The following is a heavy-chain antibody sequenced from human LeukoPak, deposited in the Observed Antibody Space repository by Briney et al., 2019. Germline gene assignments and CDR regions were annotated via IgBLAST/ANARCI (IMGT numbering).Heavy chain of an antibody. J-gene: IGHJ4*02. D-gene: IGHD4-23*01. CDR3: ARAGDYGINSLPD. Sequence: SVKVSCKASGGTFSRYAINWVRQAPGQGLEWVGRIIPLVGIPNYPQKFQGRVTITADKATSTAYMDLSSLTSEDTAVYYCARAGDYGINSLPDWGQGTLVTVSS. CDR1: GGTFSRYA. CDR2: IIPLVGIP. V-gene: IGHV1-69*04.